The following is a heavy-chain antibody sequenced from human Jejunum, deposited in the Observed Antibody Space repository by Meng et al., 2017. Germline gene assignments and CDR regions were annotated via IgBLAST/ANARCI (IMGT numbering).Heavy chain of an antibody. D-gene: IGHD1-1*01. CDR2: IKPDGNTI. V-gene: IGHV3-74*01. CDR1: GFPFSTYS. CDR3: ARDNDWVVWDY. Sequence: VQLVGSGGGLVQPGGSLRLSCAASGFPFSTYSMHWVRQAPGKGLVWVSQIKPDGNTISYADSVRGRFTISRDNAKSTLYLEMNSLRAEDAAVYYCARDNDWVVWDYWGRGTLVTASS. J-gene: IGHJ4*01.